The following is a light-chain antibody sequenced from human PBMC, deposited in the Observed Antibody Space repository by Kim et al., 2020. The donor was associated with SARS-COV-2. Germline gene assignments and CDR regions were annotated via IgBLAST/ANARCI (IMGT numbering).Light chain of an antibody. J-gene: IGKJ2*01. CDR2: GAS. CDR3: QQYNNWPPYT. V-gene: IGKV3-15*01. CDR1: QGVSSN. Sequence: EIVMTQSPATLSVSPGERATLSCRASQGVSSNLDWYQQKPGQAPRLLIYGASTRATGIPARFSGSGSGTEFTLTISSLQSEDFAVYYCQQYNNWPPYTFGQGTKLEIK.